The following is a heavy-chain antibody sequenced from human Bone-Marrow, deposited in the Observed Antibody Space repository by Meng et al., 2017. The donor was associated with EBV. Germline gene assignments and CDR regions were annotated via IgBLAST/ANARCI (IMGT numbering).Heavy chain of an antibody. CDR1: GFTSSAYA. CDR3: AKDPSHYYDSSGYYGPFDS. J-gene: IGHJ4*02. D-gene: IGHD3-22*01. Sequence: WQLGGTLVRPGGHLRVSSAASGFTSSAYAMTWVRQPPGKRVEWVSSISGSGTSTYYTDSVKGRFTISRDNSKNTLYVHMNSLRAEDTAVYYCAKDPSHYYDSSGYYGPFDSWGQGTLVTVSS. CDR2: ISGSGTST. V-gene: IGHV3-23*01.